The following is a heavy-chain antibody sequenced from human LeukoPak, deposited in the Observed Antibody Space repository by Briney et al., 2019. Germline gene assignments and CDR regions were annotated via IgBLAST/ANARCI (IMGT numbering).Heavy chain of an antibody. V-gene: IGHV4-34*01. CDR2: INHSGST. Sequence: SETLSLTCAVYGGSFSGYYWSWIRQPPGKGLEWIGEINHSGSTNYNPSLKSRVTISVDTSKNQFSLKLSSVTAADTAVYYCARGTLTRIAVAGTHFDYWGQGTLVTVSS. D-gene: IGHD6-19*01. J-gene: IGHJ4*02. CDR1: GGSFSGYY. CDR3: ARGTLTRIAVAGTHFDY.